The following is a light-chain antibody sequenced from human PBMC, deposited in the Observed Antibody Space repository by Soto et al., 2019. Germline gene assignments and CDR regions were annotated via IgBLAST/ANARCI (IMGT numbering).Light chain of an antibody. CDR2: GVN. J-gene: IGLJ1*01. Sequence: QSVLTQPASVSGSPGQSITISCTGTSSDVGGYNYVSWYQQHPGKAPKLMIYGVNNRPSGVSNRFSGSKSGNTASLTISGLQAEDEADYYCSSYTRTSTQVFGTGTKLTV. V-gene: IGLV2-14*01. CDR1: SSDVGGYNY. CDR3: SSYTRTSTQV.